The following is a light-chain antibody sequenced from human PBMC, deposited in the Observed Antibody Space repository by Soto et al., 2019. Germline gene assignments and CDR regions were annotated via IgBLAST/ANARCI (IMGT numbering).Light chain of an antibody. J-gene: IGLJ1*01. CDR2: DVS. Sequence: QSALTQPASVPGSPGQSITISCTGTSSDVGGYNYVSWYQQHPGKAPKLMIYDVSNRPSGVSNRFSGSKSGNTASLTISGLQAEDEADYYCSSYTSSSTYVSGTGTKVTVL. CDR3: SSYTSSSTYV. V-gene: IGLV2-14*01. CDR1: SSDVGGYNY.